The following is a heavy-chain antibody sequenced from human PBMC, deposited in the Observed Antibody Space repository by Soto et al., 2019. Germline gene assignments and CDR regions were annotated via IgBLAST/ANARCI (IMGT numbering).Heavy chain of an antibody. CDR2: IFHSGVT. D-gene: IGHD3-10*01. V-gene: IGHV4-39*07. CDR3: ARVVGSSGDYFDY. J-gene: IGHJ4*02. CDR1: GGSISSSSFY. Sequence: SETLSLTCTVSGGSISSSSFYWGWIRQPPGKGLEWIGNIFHSGVTYYSPSLKSRVTISVDTSKNQFSLKLSSVTAADTAVYYCARVVGSSGDYFDYWGQGTLVTVSS.